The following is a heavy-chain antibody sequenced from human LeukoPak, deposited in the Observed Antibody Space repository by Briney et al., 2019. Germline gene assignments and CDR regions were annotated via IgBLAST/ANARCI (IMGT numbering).Heavy chain of an antibody. V-gene: IGHV1-18*01. CDR3: ARLLPSGSYRDP. Sequence: ASVKVSCKASGYTFTSHGISWVRQAPGQGLEWMGWISPYNGDTNYAQKLQGRLTMTTDTSTSTAYMELRSLRSEDTAVYYCARLLPSGSYRDPWGQGTLVTVSS. CDR1: GYTFTSHG. CDR2: ISPYNGDT. D-gene: IGHD3-10*01. J-gene: IGHJ5*02.